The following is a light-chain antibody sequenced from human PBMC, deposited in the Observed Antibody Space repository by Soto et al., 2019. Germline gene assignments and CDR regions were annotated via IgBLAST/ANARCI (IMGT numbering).Light chain of an antibody. CDR1: QTVSSAY. J-gene: IGKJ3*01. CDR2: GAS. V-gene: IGKV3-20*01. Sequence: EVVLTQSLGTLSLSPGERATLSCRASQTVSSAYLAWYQQRPGQTPRLLIFGASNRATAIPDRFSGSGSGIDFTFTISRLEPEDFAVYYCQHYGGSPGVTFGPGTKVDIK. CDR3: QHYGGSPGVT.